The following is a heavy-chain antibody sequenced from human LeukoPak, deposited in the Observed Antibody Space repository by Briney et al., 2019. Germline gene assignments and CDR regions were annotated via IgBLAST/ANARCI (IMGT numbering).Heavy chain of an antibody. CDR1: GFTFSSYA. Sequence: GGSLRLSCAASGFTFSSYAMHWVRQAPGKGLEWVAVISYDGSNKYYADSVKGRFTISRDNSKNTLYLQMNSLRAEDTAVYYCARGYSYGLDYWDQGTLVTVSS. D-gene: IGHD5-18*01. CDR2: ISYDGSNK. V-gene: IGHV3-30-3*01. J-gene: IGHJ4*02. CDR3: ARGYSYGLDY.